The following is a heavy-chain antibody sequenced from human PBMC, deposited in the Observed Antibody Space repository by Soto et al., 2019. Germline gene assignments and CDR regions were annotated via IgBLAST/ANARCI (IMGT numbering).Heavy chain of an antibody. CDR1: GFTFSGSA. J-gene: IGHJ6*03. D-gene: IGHD3-3*01. Sequence: EVQLVESGGGLVQPGGSLKLSCAASGFTFSGSAMHWVRQASGKGLEWVGRIRSKANNYATAYGASVKGRFTISRDDSKNNAYLQMNSLKTEDTAVYYCSRQASDFWSGKPQYYMDVWGKGTTVTVSS. CDR3: SRQASDFWSGKPQYYMDV. CDR2: IRSKANNYAT. V-gene: IGHV3-73*01.